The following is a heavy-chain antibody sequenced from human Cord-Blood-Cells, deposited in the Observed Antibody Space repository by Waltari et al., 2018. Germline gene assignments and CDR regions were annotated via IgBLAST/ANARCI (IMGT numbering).Heavy chain of an antibody. CDR1: GGSFSGYY. CDR3: ARGLPYYYDSSGSRWFDP. V-gene: IGHV4-34*01. Sequence: QVQLQQWGAGLLKPSETLSLTCAVYGGSFSGYYWSWIHQPPGKGLEWIGEINHSGSTNYNPSLKSRVTISVDTSKNQFSLKLSSVTAADTAVYYCARGLPYYYDSSGSRWFDPWGQGTLVTVSS. CDR2: INHSGST. J-gene: IGHJ5*02. D-gene: IGHD3-22*01.